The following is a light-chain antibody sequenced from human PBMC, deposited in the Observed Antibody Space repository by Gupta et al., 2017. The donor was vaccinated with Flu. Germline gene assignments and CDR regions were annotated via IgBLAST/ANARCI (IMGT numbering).Light chain of an antibody. CDR2: WAS. CDR1: QSVLYSSNNKNY. V-gene: IGKV4-1*01. CDR3: QQYYTTPYT. J-gene: IGKJ2*01. Sequence: NCKSSQSVLYSSNNKNYLAWYQQKPGQPPKLLIYWASTRESGVPDRFSGSGSGTDFTLTISSLQAEDVAVYYCQQYYTTPYTFGQGTKLEIK.